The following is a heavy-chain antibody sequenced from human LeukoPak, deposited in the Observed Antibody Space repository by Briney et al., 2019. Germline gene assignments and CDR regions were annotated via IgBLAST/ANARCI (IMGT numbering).Heavy chain of an antibody. D-gene: IGHD4-17*01. J-gene: IGHJ4*02. CDR1: GSTFSSYA. CDR2: IPYDGSNK. V-gene: IGHV3-30*04. CDR3: ARIYGDYEDY. Sequence: PGRSPRLSCAASGSTFSSYAMHWVRQAPSKGLEWVAVIPYDGSNKYCADSVKGRFTISRDNSKNTLYLQMNSLRAEDTAVYYCARIYGDYEDYWGQGTLVTVSS.